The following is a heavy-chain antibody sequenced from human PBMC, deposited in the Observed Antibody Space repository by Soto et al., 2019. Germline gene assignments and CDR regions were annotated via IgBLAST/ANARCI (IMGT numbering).Heavy chain of an antibody. D-gene: IGHD3-3*01. V-gene: IGHV3-53*01. J-gene: IGHJ4*02. CDR1: GFTVSSYY. CDR2: IYSGGAT. Sequence: DVQLVESGGGLIQPGGSLRLSCVASGFTVSSYYMSWVRQAPGKGLEWVSIIYSGGATYHADSVKGRFSISRDESKNTLYLQMNSLRAEDTAVYYCARELEFDYWGQGPLVTVSS. CDR3: ARELEFDY.